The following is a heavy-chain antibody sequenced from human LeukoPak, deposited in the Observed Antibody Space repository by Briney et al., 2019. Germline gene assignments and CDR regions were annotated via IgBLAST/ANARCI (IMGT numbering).Heavy chain of an antibody. J-gene: IGHJ4*02. V-gene: IGHV3-30-3*01. CDR3: ARDLTVVATIEAPGDY. D-gene: IGHD5-12*01. Sequence: GRSLRLSCAASGFTFSSYAMHWVRQAPGKGLEWVAVISYDGSNKYYADSVKGRFTISRDNSKNTLYLQMNSLRAEDTAVYYCARDLTVVATIEAPGDYWGQGTLVTVSS. CDR1: GFTFSSYA. CDR2: ISYDGSNK.